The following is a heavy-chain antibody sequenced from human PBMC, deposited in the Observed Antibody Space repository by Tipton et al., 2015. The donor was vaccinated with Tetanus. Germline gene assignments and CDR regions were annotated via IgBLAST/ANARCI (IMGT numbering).Heavy chain of an antibody. Sequence: TLSLTCTVSGGSISSNYWSWIRQPAGKGLEWIGRIYTSGSTNYNPSLKSRVTILVDTSKKQVSLILGSVTAADTAVYYCVREGNMLERYFDLWGRGTLVTVSS. CDR3: VREGNMLERYFDL. CDR2: IYTSGST. D-gene: IGHD1-1*01. CDR1: GGSISSNY. V-gene: IGHV4-4*07. J-gene: IGHJ2*01.